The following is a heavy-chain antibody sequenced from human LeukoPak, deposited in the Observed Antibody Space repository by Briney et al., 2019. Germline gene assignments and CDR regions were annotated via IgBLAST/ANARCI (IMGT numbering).Heavy chain of an antibody. J-gene: IGHJ4*02. CDR2: IYYSGST. V-gene: IGHV4-30-4*01. CDR3: ARHSGYSSSWYAY. D-gene: IGHD6-13*01. Sequence: KASQTLSLTCTVSGGSISSGDYYWSWIRQPPGKGLEWIGYIYYSGSTYYNPSLKSRVTISVDTSKNQFSLKLSSVTAADTAVYYCARHSGYSSSWYAYWGQGTLVTVSS. CDR1: GGSISSGDYY.